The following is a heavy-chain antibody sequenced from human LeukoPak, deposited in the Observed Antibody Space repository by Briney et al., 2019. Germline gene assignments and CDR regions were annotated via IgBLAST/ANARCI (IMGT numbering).Heavy chain of an antibody. CDR3: AKDSRKRGPSCSGGSCYSNWFDP. D-gene: IGHD2-15*01. Sequence: GGSLRLSCAASGFTFSSYAMSWVRQAPGKGLEWVSAISGSGGSTYYADSVKGRFTISRDNSKNTLYLQMNSLRAEDTAVYYCAKDSRKRGPSCSGGSCYSNWFDPWGQGTLVTVSS. CDR2: ISGSGGST. V-gene: IGHV3-23*01. CDR1: GFTFSSYA. J-gene: IGHJ5*02.